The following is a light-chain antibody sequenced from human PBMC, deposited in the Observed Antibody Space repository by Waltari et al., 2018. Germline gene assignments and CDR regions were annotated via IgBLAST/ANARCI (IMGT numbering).Light chain of an antibody. J-gene: IGLJ3*02. CDR1: SPNIRRNT. Sequence: QSVLTQPPSPSGTPGQRVTMPCSGCSPNIRRNTVTWNQQLPGTAPKRLIYIDNQRPSGFPDRFSGSRSGTSASLAISGLQSEDEADYHCATWDDSLNAWVFGGGTKLTVL. V-gene: IGLV1-44*01. CDR2: IDN. CDR3: ATWDDSLNAWV.